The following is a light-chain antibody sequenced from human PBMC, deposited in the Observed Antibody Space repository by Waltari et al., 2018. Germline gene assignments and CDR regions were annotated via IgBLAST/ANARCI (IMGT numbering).Light chain of an antibody. V-gene: IGKV4-1*01. J-gene: IGKJ4*01. CDR1: PSVLYSSNNKNY. CDR2: WAS. CDR3: QQYYSTPLT. Sequence: DIVMTESPDSLAVSLGERATINFKSSPSVLYSSNNKNYLAWYQQKPGQPPKLLIYWASTRESGVPDRFSGSGSGTDFTLTISSLQAEDVAVYYCQQYYSTPLTFGGGTKVEIK.